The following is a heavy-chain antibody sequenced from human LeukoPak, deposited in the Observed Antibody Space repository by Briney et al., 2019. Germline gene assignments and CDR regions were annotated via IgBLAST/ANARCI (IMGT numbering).Heavy chain of an antibody. Sequence: GGSLRLSCAASGFTFSSYAMSWVRQAPGKGLGWVSAISGSGGSTYYADSVKGRFTISRDNSKNTLYLQMNSLRAEDTAVYYCAKETAIVVVTYYFDYWGQGTLVTVSS. D-gene: IGHD3-22*01. CDR3: AKETAIVVVTYYFDY. V-gene: IGHV3-23*01. CDR2: ISGSGGST. J-gene: IGHJ4*02. CDR1: GFTFSSYA.